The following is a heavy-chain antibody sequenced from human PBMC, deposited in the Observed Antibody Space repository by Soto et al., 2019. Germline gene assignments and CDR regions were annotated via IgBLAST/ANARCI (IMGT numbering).Heavy chain of an antibody. Sequence: GGSLRLSCAASGFTFDDYTMHWVRQAPGKGLEWVSLISWDGGSTYYADSVKGRFTISRDNSKNSLYLQMNSLRTEDTALYYCAKDMPAWGSSSVGWVVVGMDVWGQGTTVTVSS. V-gene: IGHV3-43*01. CDR2: ISWDGGST. CDR3: AKDMPAWGSSSVGWVVVGMDV. D-gene: IGHD6-6*01. J-gene: IGHJ6*02. CDR1: GFTFDDYT.